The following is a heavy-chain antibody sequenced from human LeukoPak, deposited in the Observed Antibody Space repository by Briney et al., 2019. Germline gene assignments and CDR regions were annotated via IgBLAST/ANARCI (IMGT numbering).Heavy chain of an antibody. Sequence: PGGSLRLSCAASGFTFSDYYMSWIRQAPGKGLEWVSYISSSGSTIYYADSVKGRFTISRDNAKNSLYLQMNSLRAEDTAVYYCARERESTTYYYDSSGHFDYWGQGTLVTVSS. CDR3: ARERESTTYYYDSSGHFDY. CDR2: ISSSGSTI. CDR1: GFTFSDYY. V-gene: IGHV3-11*04. D-gene: IGHD3-22*01. J-gene: IGHJ4*02.